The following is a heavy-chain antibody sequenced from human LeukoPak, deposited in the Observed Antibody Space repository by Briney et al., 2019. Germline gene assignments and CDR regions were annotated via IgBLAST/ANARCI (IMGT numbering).Heavy chain of an antibody. CDR1: GYSISSGYY. J-gene: IGHJ4*02. CDR2: IYHSGST. V-gene: IGHV4-38-2*02. D-gene: IGHD3-9*01. Sequence: SETLSLTCTVSGYSISSGYYWGWIRQPPGKGLEWIGSIYHSGSTYYNPSLRSRVTISVDTSKNQFSLKLSSVTAADTAVYYCARDFDDILTGYSSNDYWGQGTLVTVSS. CDR3: ARDFDDILTGYSSNDY.